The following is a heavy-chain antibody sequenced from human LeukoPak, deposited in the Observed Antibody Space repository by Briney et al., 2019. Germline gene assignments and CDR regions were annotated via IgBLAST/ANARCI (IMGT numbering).Heavy chain of an antibody. CDR2: INHSGRT. Sequence: PSETLSLTCAVYGGSFSGYYWNWIRQPPGKGLEWIGEINHSGRTNYNPSLKSRATISVDTSKKQFSLKLSSVTAADTAVYYCARGVDYYGVWGQGTLVTVSS. CDR1: GGSFSGYY. D-gene: IGHD3-10*01. CDR3: ARGVDYYGV. J-gene: IGHJ4*02. V-gene: IGHV4-34*01.